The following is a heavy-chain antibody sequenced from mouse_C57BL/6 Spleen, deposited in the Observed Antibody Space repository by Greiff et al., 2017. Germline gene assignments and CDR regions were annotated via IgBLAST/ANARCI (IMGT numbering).Heavy chain of an antibody. CDR1: GYTFTSYW. CDR2: IYPGSGST. V-gene: IGHV1-55*01. J-gene: IGHJ2*01. Sequence: QVHVKQSGAELVKPGASVKMSCKASGYTFTSYWITWVKQRPGQGLEWIGDIYPGSGSTNYNEKFKSKATLTVDTSSSTAYMQLSSLTSEDSAVYYCAEVYSNYYFDYWGQGTTLTVSS. CDR3: AEVYSNYYFDY. D-gene: IGHD2-5*01.